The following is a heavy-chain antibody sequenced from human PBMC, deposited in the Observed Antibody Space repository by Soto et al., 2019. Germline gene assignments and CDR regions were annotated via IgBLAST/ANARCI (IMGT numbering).Heavy chain of an antibody. Sequence: GGSLRLSCAASGFTVSSNYMSWVRQAPGKGLEWVSVIYSGGSTYYADSVKGRFTISRDNSKNTLYLQMNSLRAEDTAVYYCARGSPGYYDSSVPLDYWGQGTLVTVST. D-gene: IGHD3-22*01. V-gene: IGHV3-53*01. CDR1: GFTVSSNY. CDR3: ARGSPGYYDSSVPLDY. J-gene: IGHJ4*02. CDR2: IYSGGST.